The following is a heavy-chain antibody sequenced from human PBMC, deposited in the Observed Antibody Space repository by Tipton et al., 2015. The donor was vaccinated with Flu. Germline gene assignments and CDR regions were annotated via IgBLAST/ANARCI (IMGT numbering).Heavy chain of an antibody. J-gene: IGHJ5*02. CDR1: GDSISSDFY. Sequence: LRLSCAVSGDSISSDFYWAWIRQFPGKGLEWIGTVSRTGSTIYNLSLKSRVTISIDTSKNQFSLNMRSVTAADMAVYYCARRDYSNYVSDPKSWFDPWGQGTLVAVSS. D-gene: IGHD4-11*01. V-gene: IGHV4-38-2*01. CDR3: ARRDYSNYVSDPKSWFDP. CDR2: VSRTGST.